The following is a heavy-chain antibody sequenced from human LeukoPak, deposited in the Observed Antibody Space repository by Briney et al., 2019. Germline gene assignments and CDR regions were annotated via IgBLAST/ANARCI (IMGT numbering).Heavy chain of an antibody. Sequence: ASVKVSCKASGYTFTSYGISWVRQAPGQGLEWMGWISAYNGNTNYAQKLQGRVTMTTDTSTSTAYMELRSLRSDDTAVYYCARNTYCYDSSGYRAWGQGTLVTVSS. D-gene: IGHD3-22*01. CDR3: ARNTYCYDSSGYRA. V-gene: IGHV1-18*01. CDR1: GYTFTSYG. CDR2: ISAYNGNT. J-gene: IGHJ5*02.